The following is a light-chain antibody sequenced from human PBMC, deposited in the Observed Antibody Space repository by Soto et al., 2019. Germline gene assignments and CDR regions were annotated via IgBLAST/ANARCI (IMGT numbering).Light chain of an antibody. CDR2: GAS. V-gene: IGKV3-20*01. Sequence: EIVLTQSPGTLSLSPGERATLSCRASQSVSSSYLAWYQQKPGQAPRLLIYGASSRATGIPDRFSGSGSGTDFTHTISRLEPEDFAVYYCQHYGSLPPYIFGQATQRASK. J-gene: IGKJ2*01. CDR1: QSVSSSY. CDR3: QHYGSLPPYI.